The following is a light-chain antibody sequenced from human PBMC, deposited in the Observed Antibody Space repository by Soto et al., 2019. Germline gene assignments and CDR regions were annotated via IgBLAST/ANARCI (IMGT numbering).Light chain of an antibody. CDR2: GAS. J-gene: IGKJ3*01. Sequence: EIVMTQSPATLSVSPGERATLSCRASQSVSSNLAWNQRKPGQAPRLIIYGASTRATGIPARFSGSGSGTEFTLTISSLQSEDFSVYYCEQYNNWPPGVTFGPGTKVDIK. V-gene: IGKV3-15*01. CDR3: EQYNNWPPGVT. CDR1: QSVSSN.